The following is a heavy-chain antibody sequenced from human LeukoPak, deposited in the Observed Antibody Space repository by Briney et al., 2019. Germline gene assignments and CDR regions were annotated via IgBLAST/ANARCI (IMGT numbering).Heavy chain of an antibody. Sequence: GGSLRLSCAASGFTFSTYWMSWVRQAPEKGLEWVANIKQDGSEKYYVDSVKGRFTISRDNAKNSLYLQMDSLRAEDTAVYYCARDHCGGDWLCPDSWFDPWGQGTLVTVSS. V-gene: IGHV3-7*01. CDR2: IKQDGSEK. D-gene: IGHD2-21*01. J-gene: IGHJ5*02. CDR3: ARDHCGGDWLCPDSWFDP. CDR1: GFTFSTYW.